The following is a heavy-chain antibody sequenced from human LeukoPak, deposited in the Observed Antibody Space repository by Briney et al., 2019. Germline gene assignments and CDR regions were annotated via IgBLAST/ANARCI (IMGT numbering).Heavy chain of an antibody. Sequence: ASVKVSCKASGYTFTSYAMNWVRQAPGQGLEWMGWISAYNANTNYAQKLQGRVTMSTDTSTNTSYMDLRSLRSDDTAVYYCARALNVAVAGIPHDAFDIWGQGTMVIVSS. J-gene: IGHJ3*02. CDR2: ISAYNANT. CDR3: ARALNVAVAGIPHDAFDI. V-gene: IGHV1-18*01. D-gene: IGHD6-19*01. CDR1: GYTFTSYA.